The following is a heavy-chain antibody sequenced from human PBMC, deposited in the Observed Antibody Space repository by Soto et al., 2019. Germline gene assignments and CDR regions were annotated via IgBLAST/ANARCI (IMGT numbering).Heavy chain of an antibody. D-gene: IGHD2-2*01. CDR2: IYHSGST. CDR1: GGSISSGGYS. Sequence: PSETLSLTCAVSGGSISSGGYSWSWIRQPPGKGLEWIGYIYHSGSTYYNPSLKSRVTISVDRSKNQFSLKLSSVTAADTAVYSCARVPDRWGQGTLVTVSS. CDR3: ARVPDR. J-gene: IGHJ5*02. V-gene: IGHV4-30-2*01.